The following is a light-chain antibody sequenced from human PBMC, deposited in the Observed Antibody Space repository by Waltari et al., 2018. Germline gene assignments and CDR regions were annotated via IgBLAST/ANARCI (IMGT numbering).Light chain of an antibody. J-gene: IGLJ3*02. V-gene: IGLV1-44*01. CDR2: GDN. CDR1: LSTLESNT. Sequence: QSVLTQPPSASGTPGQRVTISCSGSLSTLESNTVTWYRQLPGTAPKLLIYGDNQRPSGVPDRFSGSKSGTSASLAISGLQSADEADYYCAGWDDSLNGPVFGGGTKLTVL. CDR3: AGWDDSLNGPV.